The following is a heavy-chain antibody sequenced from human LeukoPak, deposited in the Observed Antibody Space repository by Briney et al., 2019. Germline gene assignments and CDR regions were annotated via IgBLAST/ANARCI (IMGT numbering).Heavy chain of an antibody. D-gene: IGHD3-22*01. V-gene: IGHV3-64*01. CDR2: ISSNGGST. CDR1: GFTFSSYG. Sequence: PGGSLRLSCAASGFTFSSYGMYWVRQAPGKGLEYVSAISSNGGSTYYANSVKGRFTISRDNSKNTLYLQMGSLRAEDMAVYYCARDHTSYYDSSGYYYGPFDYWGRGTLVTVSS. CDR3: ARDHTSYYDSSGYYYGPFDY. J-gene: IGHJ4*02.